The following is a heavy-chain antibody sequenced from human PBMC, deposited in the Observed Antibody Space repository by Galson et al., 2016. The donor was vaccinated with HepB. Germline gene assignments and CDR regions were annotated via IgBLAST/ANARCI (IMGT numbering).Heavy chain of an antibody. CDR1: GFTFNMYT. D-gene: IGHD6-13*01. CDR3: ARVVTPMAAANRGFGS. Sequence: SLRLSCAASGFTFNMYTMTWVRQAPGKGLEWVSSITPGSTYTHFADSVKGRFTTSRDDAGNSLYLHMNSLRAEDTALYYCARVVTPMAAANRGFGSWGQGTQVVVSS. J-gene: IGHJ5*02. CDR2: ITPGSTYT. V-gene: IGHV3-21*01.